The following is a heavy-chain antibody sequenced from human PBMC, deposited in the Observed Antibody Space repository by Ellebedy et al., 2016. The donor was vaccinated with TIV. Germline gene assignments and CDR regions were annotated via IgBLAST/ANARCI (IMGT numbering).Heavy chain of an antibody. D-gene: IGHD3-3*01. J-gene: IGHJ4*02. V-gene: IGHV4-30-4*01. CDR3: ARETDFWSDSSYFDY. CDR2: IYYSGTT. CDR1: GGSINSGDYY. Sequence: SETLSLXXSVPGGSINSGDYYWSWIRQPPGKGLEWLGYIYYSGTTYYNTSLKSRITISVDTSKNQFSLRLSSVTAADTAVYFCARETDFWSDSSYFDYWGQGILVTISS.